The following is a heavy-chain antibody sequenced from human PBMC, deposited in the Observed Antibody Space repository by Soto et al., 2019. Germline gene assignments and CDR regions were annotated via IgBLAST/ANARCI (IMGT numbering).Heavy chain of an antibody. CDR3: ARVPNEYGDPRFDP. CDR2: ISYDGSNK. V-gene: IGHV3-30*03. CDR1: GFTFSSYG. Sequence: PGGSLRLSCAASGFTFSSYGMHWVRQAPGKGLEWVAVISYDGSNKYYADSVKGRFTISRDNSKNTLYLQMNSLRVEDTAVYYCARVPNEYGDPRFDPWGQGTLVTVPS. J-gene: IGHJ5*02. D-gene: IGHD4-17*01.